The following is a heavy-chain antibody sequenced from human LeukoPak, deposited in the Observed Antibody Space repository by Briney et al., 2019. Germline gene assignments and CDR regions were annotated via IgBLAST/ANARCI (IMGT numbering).Heavy chain of an antibody. D-gene: IGHD6-19*01. CDR1: GDIFSSSIVA. Sequence: SQTLSLTCAISGDIFSSSIVAWNWIRQSPSRGLEWLVRTYYRSKLYYNYAVSVKSRITINPDTFKNQFSLQLNSVTPEDTAVYYCARGSRGAFGGGSPRPNWFDPWGQGTLVTVSS. CDR2: TYYRSKLYY. V-gene: IGHV6-1*01. CDR3: ARGSRGAFGGGSPRPNWFDP. J-gene: IGHJ5*02.